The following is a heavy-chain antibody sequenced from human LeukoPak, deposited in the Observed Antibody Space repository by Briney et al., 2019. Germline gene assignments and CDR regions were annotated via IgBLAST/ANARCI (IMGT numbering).Heavy chain of an antibody. CDR1: GGTLSSYY. D-gene: IGHD2-21*01. CDR3: ARVDPCGGDCYSDYYYYMDV. V-gene: IGHV4-59*01. CDR2: IYYSGNT. J-gene: IGHJ6*03. Sequence: SETLSLTCTVSGGTLSSYYWSWIRQPPGKGLEWIGYIYYSGNTNYNPSLKSRVTISVDVSKNQFSLKLSSVTSADTAVYYCARVDPCGGDCYSDYYYYMDVWGKGTTVTVSS.